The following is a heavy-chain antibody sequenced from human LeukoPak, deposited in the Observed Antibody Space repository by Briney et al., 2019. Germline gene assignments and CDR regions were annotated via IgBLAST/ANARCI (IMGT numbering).Heavy chain of an antibody. CDR2: IYYSGST. CDR3: ARARLYYGSGSYYPYYYYYYMDV. Sequence: PSETLSLTCSVSGGSISSSGYYWAWIRQPPGKGLEWIGTIYYSGSTYYNPSLKSRVNMSLDTSKNQFSLKLSSVTAADTAVYYCARARLYYGSGSYYPYYYYYYMDVWGKGTTVTISS. V-gene: IGHV4-39*07. J-gene: IGHJ6*03. D-gene: IGHD3-10*01. CDR1: GGSISSSGYY.